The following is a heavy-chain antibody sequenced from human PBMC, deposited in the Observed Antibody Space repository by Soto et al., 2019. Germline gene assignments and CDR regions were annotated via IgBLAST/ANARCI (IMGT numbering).Heavy chain of an antibody. Sequence: QIQLVQSGAEVKKPGASVKVSCKASGYTFSSYHITWVRQARGQGLEWMGWISAYNGNTNYAKNLQGRVTMTTDPSTSTAYMELRSRRSDDTAVYYCARDLPPVDYWGQGTLVTVSS. V-gene: IGHV1-18*01. CDR2: ISAYNGNT. CDR3: ARDLPPVDY. CDR1: GYTFSSYH. J-gene: IGHJ4*02.